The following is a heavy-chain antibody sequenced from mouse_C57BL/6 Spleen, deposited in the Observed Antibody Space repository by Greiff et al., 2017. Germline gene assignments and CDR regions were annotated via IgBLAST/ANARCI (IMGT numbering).Heavy chain of an antibody. CDR2: IDPETGGT. V-gene: IGHV1-15*01. D-gene: IGHD1-1*01. J-gene: IGHJ4*01. CDR1: GYTFTDYE. Sequence: QVQLKESGAELVRPGASVTLSCKASGYTFTDYEMHWVKQTPVHGLEWIGAIDPETGGTAYNQKFKGKAILTADKSSSTAYMELRSLTSEVSAVYYCTRPYYGSSWGQGTSVTVSS. CDR3: TRPYYGSS.